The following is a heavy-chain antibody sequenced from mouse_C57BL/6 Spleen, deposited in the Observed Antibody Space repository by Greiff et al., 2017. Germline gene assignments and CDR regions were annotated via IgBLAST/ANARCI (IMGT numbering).Heavy chain of an antibody. J-gene: IGHJ3*01. CDR2: ISSGSSTI. D-gene: IGHD4-1*01. CDR1: GFTFSDYG. V-gene: IGHV5-17*01. CDR3: ARRTGFAY. Sequence: EVKVEESGGGLVKPGGSLKLSCAASGFTFSDYGMHWVRQAPEKGLEWVAYISSGSSTIYYADTVKGRFTISRDNAKNTLFLQMTSLRSEDTAMYYCARRTGFAYWGQGTLVTVSA.